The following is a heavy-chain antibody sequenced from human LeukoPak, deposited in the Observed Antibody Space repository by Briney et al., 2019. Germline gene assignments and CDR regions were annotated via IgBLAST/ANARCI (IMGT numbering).Heavy chain of an antibody. CDR3: ARRYCSSTSCYGEGTEYYFDY. CDR1: GFTFSDYY. J-gene: IGHJ4*02. Sequence: GGSLRLSCAASGFTFSDYYMSWIRQAPGKGLEWVSYISSSGSTIYYADSVKGRFTISRDNAKNSLYLQINSLRAEDTAVYYCARRYCSSTSCYGEGTEYYFDYWGQGTLVTVSS. D-gene: IGHD2-2*01. CDR2: ISSSGSTI. V-gene: IGHV3-11*01.